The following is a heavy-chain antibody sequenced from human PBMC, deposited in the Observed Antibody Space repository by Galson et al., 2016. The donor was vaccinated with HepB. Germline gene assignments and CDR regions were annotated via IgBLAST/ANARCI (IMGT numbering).Heavy chain of an antibody. Sequence: SLRLSCAASGFTFRNYTLSWVRRAPGKGLEWVSHIDGPTPNTHXADSVRGRFSIYRDNSRDTLYLQMDSLTAEDSAIYYCTTWLSHHFDYWGQGTRVTVSS. D-gene: IGHD6-19*01. V-gene: IGHV3-23*01. J-gene: IGHJ4*02. CDR1: GFTFRNYT. CDR2: IDGPTPNT. CDR3: TTWLSHHFDY.